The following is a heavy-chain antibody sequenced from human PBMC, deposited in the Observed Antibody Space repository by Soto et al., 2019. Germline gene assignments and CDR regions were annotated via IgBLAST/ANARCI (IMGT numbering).Heavy chain of an antibody. CDR2: IYYGGST. D-gene: IGHD4-17*01. CDR1: GGSISSHY. Sequence: SETLSLTCTVSGGSISSHYWSWIRQPPGKGLEWIGYIYYGGSTNYNPSLKSRVTISVDTSKNQFSLKLSSVTAADTAVYYCATRRVTTKYFQHWGQGTLVTVSS. V-gene: IGHV4-59*11. CDR3: ATRRVTTKYFQH. J-gene: IGHJ1*01.